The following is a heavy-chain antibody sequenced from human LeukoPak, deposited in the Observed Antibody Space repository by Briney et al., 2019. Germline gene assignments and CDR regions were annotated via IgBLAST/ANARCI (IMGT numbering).Heavy chain of an antibody. CDR3: ARSFRDYVWGSYRYTGGYAFDI. Sequence: GASVKVSCKASGYTFTGYYMHWVRQAPGQGLEWMGWINPNSGGTNYAQKFQGRVTMTRDMSISTAYMELSRLRSDDTAVYYCARSFRDYVWGSYRYTGGYAFDIWGQGTMVTVSS. V-gene: IGHV1-2*02. J-gene: IGHJ3*02. CDR1: GYTFTGYY. CDR2: INPNSGGT. D-gene: IGHD3-16*02.